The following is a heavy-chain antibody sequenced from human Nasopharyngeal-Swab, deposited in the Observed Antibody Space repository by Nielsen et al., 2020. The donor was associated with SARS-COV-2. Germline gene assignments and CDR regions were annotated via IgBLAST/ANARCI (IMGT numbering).Heavy chain of an antibody. J-gene: IGHJ6*02. CDR2: IIPIFGTA. CDR1: GGTFSSYA. CDR3: LKQHSSSWLSPPRGMDA. Sequence: SVKVSCKASGGTFSSYAISWVRQAPGQGLEWMGGIIPIFGTANYAQKFQGRVTITADESTSTAYMELSSLRSEDTAVYYCLKQHSSSWLSPPRGMDAWGQGTTVTVSS. D-gene: IGHD6-13*01. V-gene: IGHV1-69*13.